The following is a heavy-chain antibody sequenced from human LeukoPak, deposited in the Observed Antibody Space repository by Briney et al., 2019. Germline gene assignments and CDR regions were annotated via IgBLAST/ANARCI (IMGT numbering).Heavy chain of an antibody. Sequence: ASVIVSCKASGYRFTSYYIHWVRQAPGQGLEWMGWINPKSPGTNYAQKFQGRVTMTRDTSISTAYMELSSLTSDDTAVYSCARDPAQSYYTDVWGIGTTVTVSS. CDR1: GYRFTSYY. CDR2: INPKSPGT. J-gene: IGHJ6*03. CDR3: ARDPAQSYYTDV. V-gene: IGHV1-2*02.